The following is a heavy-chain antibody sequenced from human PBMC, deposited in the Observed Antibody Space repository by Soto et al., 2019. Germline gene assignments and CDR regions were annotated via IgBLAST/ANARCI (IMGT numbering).Heavy chain of an antibody. CDR3: AAYSSSWYGELYYYYYGMDV. D-gene: IGHD6-13*01. Sequence: GASVKVSCKAPGYTFTSYGISWVRQAPGQGLEWMGWISAYNGNANYAQKLQGRVTMTTDTSTSTAYMELRSLRSDDTAVYYCAAYSSSWYGELYYYYYGMDVWGQGTTVTVSS. CDR1: GYTFTSYG. V-gene: IGHV1-18*01. J-gene: IGHJ6*02. CDR2: ISAYNGNA.